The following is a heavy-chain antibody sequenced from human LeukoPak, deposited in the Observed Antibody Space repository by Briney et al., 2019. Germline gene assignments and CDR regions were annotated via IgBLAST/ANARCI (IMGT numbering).Heavy chain of an antibody. V-gene: IGHV4-4*07. CDR1: GGSISSHY. CDR3: ARGGRSYDSHGKFDP. J-gene: IGHJ5*02. Sequence: SETLSLTCTVSGGSISSHYWSWVRQPAGKGLEWIGRIYSSGSSNYNPSLKSRVTMSVDTSRKQLSLQVRSVTAAETAVYYCARGGRSYDSHGKFDPWGQGTLVTVSS. D-gene: IGHD5-18*01. CDR2: IYSSGSS.